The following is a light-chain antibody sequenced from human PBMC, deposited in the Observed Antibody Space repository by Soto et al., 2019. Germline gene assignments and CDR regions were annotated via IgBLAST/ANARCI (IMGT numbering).Light chain of an antibody. CDR3: SSYTSSSTRV. V-gene: IGLV2-14*01. Sequence: QAVVTQPASVSGSPGQSITISCTGTSSDVGGYNYVSWYQQHPGKVPKLMIYAVTNRPSGVSNRFSGSKSGNTASLTISGLQAEDEADYYCSSYTSSSTRVFGGGTKVTVL. CDR2: AVT. CDR1: SSDVGGYNY. J-gene: IGLJ2*01.